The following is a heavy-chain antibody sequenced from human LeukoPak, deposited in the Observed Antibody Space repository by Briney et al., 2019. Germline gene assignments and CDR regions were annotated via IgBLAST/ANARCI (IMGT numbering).Heavy chain of an antibody. CDR3: ARQFGSYYGAFDI. D-gene: IGHD3-10*01. CDR1: GASISSGNYY. J-gene: IGHJ3*02. CDR2: IYYIGST. Sequence: SETLSLTCTVSGASISSGNYYWGWIRQPPGKGLEWIGYIYYIGSTNYNPSLKSRVTISIDTSKNQFSLKLSSVTASDTAVYYCARQFGSYYGAFDIWGQGTMVTVSS. V-gene: IGHV4-61*05.